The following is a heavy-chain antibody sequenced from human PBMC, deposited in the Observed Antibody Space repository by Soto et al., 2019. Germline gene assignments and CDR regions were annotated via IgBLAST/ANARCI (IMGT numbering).Heavy chain of an antibody. CDR2: IWYDGSNK. J-gene: IGHJ4*02. CDR1: GFTFSSYG. CDR3: ALPGRYYDILTGYYNPYYFDY. V-gene: IGHV3-33*01. Sequence: GGSLRLSCAASGFTFSSYGMHWVRQAPGKGLEWVAVIWYDGSNKYYADSVKGRFTISRDNSKNTLYLQMNSLRAEDTAVYYCALPGRYYDILTGYYNPYYFDYWGQGTLVTVSS. D-gene: IGHD3-9*01.